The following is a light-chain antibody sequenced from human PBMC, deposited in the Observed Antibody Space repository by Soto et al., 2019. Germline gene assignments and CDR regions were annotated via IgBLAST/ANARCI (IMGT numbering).Light chain of an antibody. CDR1: QSISSW. V-gene: IGKV1-5*03. CDR3: QQYYSLWA. J-gene: IGKJ1*01. Sequence: DIQMTQSPSTLSASVGDRVTITCRASQSISSWLAWFQQKPGKAPKVLIYKASTLESGVPSRFSGSGSGTLFTLTISSLQPDDFATYHCQQYYSLWAFGQGTKV. CDR2: KAS.